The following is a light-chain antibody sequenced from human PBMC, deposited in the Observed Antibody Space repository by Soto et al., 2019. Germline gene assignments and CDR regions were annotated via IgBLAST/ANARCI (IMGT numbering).Light chain of an antibody. CDR2: GAS. Sequence: ESVLTQSPGTLSLSPGARATLSCRASQSVSSNYLAWYQQKPGQAPRLLIYGASTRATGIPDRFSGSGSGTDFTLTISSLEPEDFAVYYCQQRGTFGGGTKVDIK. V-gene: IGKV3-20*01. CDR1: QSVSSNY. CDR3: QQRGT. J-gene: IGKJ4*01.